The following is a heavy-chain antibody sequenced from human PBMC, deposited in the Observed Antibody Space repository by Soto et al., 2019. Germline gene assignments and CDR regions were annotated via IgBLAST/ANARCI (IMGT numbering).Heavy chain of an antibody. CDR3: ARARTYYYDSSGYSTWYFDY. Sequence: PGGSLRLSCAASGFTFSSYDMHWVRQATGKGLEWVSAIGTAGDTYYPGSVKGRFTISRENAKNSLYLQMNSLRAGDTAVYYCARARTYYYDSSGYSTWYFDYWGQGTLVTSPQ. J-gene: IGHJ4*02. V-gene: IGHV3-13*01. D-gene: IGHD3-22*01. CDR2: IGTAGDT. CDR1: GFTFSSYD.